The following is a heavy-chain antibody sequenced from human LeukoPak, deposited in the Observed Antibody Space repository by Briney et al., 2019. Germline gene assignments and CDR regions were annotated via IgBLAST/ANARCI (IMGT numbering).Heavy chain of an antibody. CDR3: AREADPSLYASSSPDY. CDR1: GFGFSNFW. J-gene: IGHJ4*01. Sequence: GGSLRLSCAASGFGFSNFWMHWVRQAPGKGLVWVSRIKPDGTTSVYADSVKGRFTISRDNLKNALYLQMRSLRAEDTAVYFCAREADPSLYASSSPDYWGQGTPVTVSS. D-gene: IGHD2/OR15-2a*01. V-gene: IGHV3-74*01. CDR2: IKPDGTTS.